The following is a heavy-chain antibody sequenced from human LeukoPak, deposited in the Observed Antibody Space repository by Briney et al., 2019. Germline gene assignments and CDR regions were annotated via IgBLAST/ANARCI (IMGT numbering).Heavy chain of an antibody. CDR2: IYDSGTT. V-gene: IGHV4-39*01. CDR3: ATHRRSGSGGSENAFEI. CDR1: GDSTSSSTYY. J-gene: IGHJ3*02. Sequence: SETLSLTCTVSGDSTSSSTYYWDWIRQAPGKGLEWIGNIYDSGTTHSNPSLKSRVTISGDTSKNQFSLKLNSVTAADTAIYYCATHRRSGSGGSENAFEIWGQGTMVTVSS. D-gene: IGHD5-12*01.